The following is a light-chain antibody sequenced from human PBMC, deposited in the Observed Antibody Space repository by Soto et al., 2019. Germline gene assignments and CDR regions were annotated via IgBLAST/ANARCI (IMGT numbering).Light chain of an antibody. CDR3: QEYVTSLLT. Sequence: EIVLTQSPGTLSLSPGERATLSCRASQSIRSSYLAWYQQKPGQAPRLLIYRASGRATGIPDRFSGSGSGTDFTLTISRLEPEDFAVYYCQEYVTSLLTFGGGTKV. J-gene: IGKJ4*01. CDR1: QSIRSSY. V-gene: IGKV3-20*01. CDR2: RAS.